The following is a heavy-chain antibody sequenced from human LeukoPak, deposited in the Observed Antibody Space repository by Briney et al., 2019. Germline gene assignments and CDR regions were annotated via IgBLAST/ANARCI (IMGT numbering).Heavy chain of an antibody. V-gene: IGHV4-59*12. D-gene: IGHD3-10*01. CDR3: ARGSWNYYGSGSYYMPWNFDY. CDR1: GGSISSYY. CDR2: IYYSGST. J-gene: IGHJ4*02. Sequence: SETLSLTCTVSGGSISSYYWSWIRQPPGKGLEWIGYIYYSGSTNYNPSLKSRVTISVDTSKNQFSLKLSSVTAADTAVYYCARGSWNYYGSGSYYMPWNFDYWGQGTLVTVSS.